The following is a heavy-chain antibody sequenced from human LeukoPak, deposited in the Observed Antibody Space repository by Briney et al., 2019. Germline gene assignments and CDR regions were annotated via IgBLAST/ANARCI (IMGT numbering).Heavy chain of an antibody. CDR1: GGSISSGDYY. V-gene: IGHV4-30-4*01. Sequence: PSETLSLTCTVSGGSISSGDYYWSWIRQPPGKGPEWIGYIYYSGSTYYNPSLKSRVTISVDTSKNQFSLKLSSVTAADTAVYYCARGSATSGGYYLRHFDYWGQGTLVTVSS. D-gene: IGHD3-10*01. CDR2: IYYSGST. J-gene: IGHJ4*02. CDR3: ARGSATSGGYYLRHFDY.